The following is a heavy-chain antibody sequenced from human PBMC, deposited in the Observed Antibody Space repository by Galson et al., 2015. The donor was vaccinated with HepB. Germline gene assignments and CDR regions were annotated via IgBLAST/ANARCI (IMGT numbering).Heavy chain of an antibody. Sequence: SLRLSCAASGFTFSSYAMSWVRQAPGKGLEWVSAISGSGGSTYYADSVKGRFTISRDNSKNTLYLQMNGLKTEDTAVYYCTTSYYYDSTPRAGGYYFDYWGQGTLVTVSS. J-gene: IGHJ4*02. CDR2: ISGSGGST. V-gene: IGHV3-23*01. D-gene: IGHD3-22*01. CDR1: GFTFSSYA. CDR3: TTSYYYDSTPRAGGYYFDY.